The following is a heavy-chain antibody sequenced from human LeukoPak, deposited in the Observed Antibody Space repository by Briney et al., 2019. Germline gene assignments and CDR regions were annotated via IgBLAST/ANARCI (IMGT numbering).Heavy chain of an antibody. V-gene: IGHV3-7*03. CDR3: ARDWELIY. CDR1: GFAFISYW. CDR2: IKQDGSDK. Sequence: GGSLRLSCAASGFAFISYWMTWVRQAPGKGLEWVANIKQDGSDKYYVDSVKGRFTISRDNTKNSLYLQMNSLRVEDTAVYYCARDWELIYWGQGTLVTVSS. D-gene: IGHD1-26*01. J-gene: IGHJ4*02.